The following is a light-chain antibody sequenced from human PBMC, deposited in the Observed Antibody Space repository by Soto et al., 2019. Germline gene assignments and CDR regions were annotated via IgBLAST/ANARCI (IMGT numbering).Light chain of an antibody. CDR1: QSISSTH. Sequence: EIVLTQSPDTLSLSPGERATLSCRASQSISSTHLVWYQQKPGQAPSHLIFGASSRATGIPDRFSGSGFGTDFTLTMSGLEPEDFAVYYCEKYATSPGTFGQGTKVAIK. J-gene: IGKJ1*01. CDR2: GAS. CDR3: EKYATSPGT. V-gene: IGKV3-20*01.